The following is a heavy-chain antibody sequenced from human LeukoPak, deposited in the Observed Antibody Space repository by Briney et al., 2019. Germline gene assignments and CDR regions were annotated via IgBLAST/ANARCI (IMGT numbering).Heavy chain of an antibody. D-gene: IGHD6-19*01. J-gene: IGHJ3*02. CDR1: GYSISSGYY. Sequence: PSETLSLTCAVSGYSISSGYYWGWIRQPPGKGLEWIGSIYHSGSTYYNPSLKSRVTISVDTSKNQFSLKLSSVTAADTAVYCCARDYRASKQWLGDAFDIWGQGTMVTVPS. CDR2: IYHSGST. V-gene: IGHV4-38-2*02. CDR3: ARDYRASKQWLGDAFDI.